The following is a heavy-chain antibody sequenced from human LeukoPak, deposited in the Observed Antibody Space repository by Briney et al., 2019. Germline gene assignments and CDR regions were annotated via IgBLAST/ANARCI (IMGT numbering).Heavy chain of an antibody. V-gene: IGHV3-15*01. Sequence: GGSLRLSCAGSGFIFSDVWMSWVRQAPGKGLEWVARIKTEAEGGTIDYAAPVKGRFIISRDDSEKRLDLQMSSLKSEDTGVYYCTTDLDYWGQGTLVTVSS. CDR3: TTDLDY. J-gene: IGHJ4*02. CDR1: GFIFSDVW. CDR2: IKTEAEGGTI.